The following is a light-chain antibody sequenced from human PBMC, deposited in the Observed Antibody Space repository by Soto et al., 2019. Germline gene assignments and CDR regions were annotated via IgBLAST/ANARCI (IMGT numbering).Light chain of an antibody. CDR2: RAS. Sequence: DIPMTQSPSTLSASVGDRVTITCRASQIIGNWSAWYQQKPGKAPKLLMYRASSLESGVPSRFSGSGSGTEFTLTISSLQPDDFATYYCQQYNSYWTFGQGTKVEIK. CDR3: QQYNSYWT. V-gene: IGKV1-5*03. J-gene: IGKJ1*01. CDR1: QIIGNW.